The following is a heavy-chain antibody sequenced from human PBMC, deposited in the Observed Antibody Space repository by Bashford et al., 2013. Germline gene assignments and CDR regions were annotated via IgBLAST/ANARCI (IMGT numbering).Heavy chain of an antibody. Sequence: ASVKVSCKASGYTFTGYYMHWVRQAPGQGLEWMGWINPNSGGTNYAQKFQGRVTMTTDTSTSTAYMELRSLRSDDTAVYYCAREKVPEAYGEPFDYWGQGTTVTVSS. CDR2: INPNSGGT. CDR3: AREKVPEAYGEPFDY. V-gene: IGHV1-2*02. CDR1: GYTFTGYY. J-gene: IGHJ4*03. D-gene: IGHD4-17*01.